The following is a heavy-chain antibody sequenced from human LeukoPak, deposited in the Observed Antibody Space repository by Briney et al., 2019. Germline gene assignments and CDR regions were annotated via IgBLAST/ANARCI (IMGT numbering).Heavy chain of an antibody. CDR2: ISAYNGNT. CDR1: GYTFTSYG. V-gene: IGHV1-18*01. J-gene: IGHJ5*02. CDR3: AREPITMVRGVNNWFDP. D-gene: IGHD3-10*01. Sequence: GASVKVSCKASGYTFTSYGISWVRQAPGQGLEWMGWISAYNGNTNYAQKLQGRVTMTTDTSTSTAYMELRSLRSDDTAVYYCAREPITMVRGVNNWFDPWGQGTLVTVSS.